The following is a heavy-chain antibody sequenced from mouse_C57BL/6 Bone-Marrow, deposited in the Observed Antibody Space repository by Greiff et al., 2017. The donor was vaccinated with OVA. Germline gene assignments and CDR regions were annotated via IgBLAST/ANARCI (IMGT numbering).Heavy chain of an antibody. J-gene: IGHJ4*01. Sequence: EVHLVESGPVLVKPGPSVKISCKASGFTFTDYYMHWVKQSHGKSLEWIGLVYPYNGGTSYNQKFKGKATLTVDTSSSTAYMELNSLTSEDSAVYYCARTLTGSYYYAMDYWGQGTSVTVSS. CDR3: ARTLTGSYYYAMDY. CDR2: VYPYNGGT. D-gene: IGHD4-1*01. V-gene: IGHV1-36*01. CDR1: GFTFTDYY.